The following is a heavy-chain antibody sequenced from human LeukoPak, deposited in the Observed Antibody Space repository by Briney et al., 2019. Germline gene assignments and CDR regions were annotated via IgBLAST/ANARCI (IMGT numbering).Heavy chain of an antibody. V-gene: IGHV3-23*01. CDR2: ISGSGGST. CDR3: AKDQSSGTYYDY. CDR1: GFTFSSYD. D-gene: IGHD1-26*01. J-gene: IGHJ4*02. Sequence: WGSLRLSCAASGFTFSSYDMSWVRQAPGKGLEWVSAISGSGGSTYYADSVKGRFTISRDNSRNTLYLQMNSLTAEDTAVYFCAKDQSSGTYYDYWGQGTLVTVSS.